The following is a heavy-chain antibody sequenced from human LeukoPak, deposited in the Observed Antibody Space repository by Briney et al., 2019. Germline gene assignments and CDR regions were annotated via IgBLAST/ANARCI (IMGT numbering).Heavy chain of an antibody. D-gene: IGHD2-2*01. CDR3: VGIGYCSSTSCQPVDTAMVSAYYYYYYMDV. Sequence: SETLSLTCAVYGGSFSGYYWGWIRQPPGKGLEWIGSIYYSGSTYYNPSLKSRVTISVDTSKNQFSLKLSSVTAADTAVYYCVGIGYCSSTSCQPVDTAMVSAYYYYYYMDVWGKGTTVTVSS. CDR1: GGSFSGYY. J-gene: IGHJ6*03. CDR2: IYYSGST. V-gene: IGHV4-39*01.